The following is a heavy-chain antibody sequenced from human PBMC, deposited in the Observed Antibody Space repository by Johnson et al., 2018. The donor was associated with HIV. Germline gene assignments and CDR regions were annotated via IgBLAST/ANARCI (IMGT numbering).Heavy chain of an antibody. V-gene: IGHV3-30-3*01. Sequence: VQLVESGGGVVQAGRSLRLSCAASGFSFSSYALHWVRQAPGKGLEWVAVVSYETTNKHYADSVKGRFTISRDNSKNTLDLQMNSLRAEDTAVYYCATSGNYDDDAFDIWGQGTMVTVSS. CDR3: ATSGNYDDDAFDI. CDR2: VSYETTNK. CDR1: GFSFSSYA. D-gene: IGHD3-22*01. J-gene: IGHJ3*02.